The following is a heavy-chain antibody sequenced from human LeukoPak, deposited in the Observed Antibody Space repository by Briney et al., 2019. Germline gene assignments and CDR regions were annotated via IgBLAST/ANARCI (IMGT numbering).Heavy chain of an antibody. V-gene: IGHV4-4*07. CDR3: ARDLYASGWSLYFDY. J-gene: IGHJ4*02. D-gene: IGHD6-19*01. CDR2: IYTSGST. Sequence: SETLSLTCTVSGGSISSYYWSWIRQPAGKGLEWIGRIYTSGSTNYNPSLKSRVTMSVDTSKNQFSLKLSSVTAADTAVYYCARDLYASGWSLYFDYWGQGTLVTVSS. CDR1: GGSISSYY.